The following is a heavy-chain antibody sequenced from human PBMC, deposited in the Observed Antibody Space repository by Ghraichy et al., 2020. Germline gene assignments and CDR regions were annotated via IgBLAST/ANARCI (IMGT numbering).Heavy chain of an antibody. J-gene: IGHJ5*02. V-gene: IGHV3-7*01. Sequence: GESLNISCAASGFTFSTYWMTWVRQAPGKGLEWVANMKLDGSEGYYVDSVRGRFTISRDNAKNSLYLQMNSLKVEDTAVYYCARQPRSRSTSNRGTVVDLWGQGTLVTVSS. CDR1: GFTFSTYW. CDR3: ARQPRSRSTSNRGTVVDL. CDR2: MKLDGSEG. D-gene: IGHD2-2*01.